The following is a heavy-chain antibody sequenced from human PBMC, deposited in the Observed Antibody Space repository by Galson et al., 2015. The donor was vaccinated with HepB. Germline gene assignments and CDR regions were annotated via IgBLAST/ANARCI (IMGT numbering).Heavy chain of an antibody. CDR3: ARGVYLDY. D-gene: IGHD6-13*01. CDR1: GFTFSSYA. CDR2: ISYDGSNK. V-gene: IGHV3-30*04. J-gene: IGHJ4*02. Sequence: SLRLSCAASGFTFSSYAMHWVRQAPGKGLEWVAVISYDGSNKYYADSVKGRFTISRDNSKNTLYLQMNSLRAEDTAVYYCARGVYLDYWGQGTLVTVSS.